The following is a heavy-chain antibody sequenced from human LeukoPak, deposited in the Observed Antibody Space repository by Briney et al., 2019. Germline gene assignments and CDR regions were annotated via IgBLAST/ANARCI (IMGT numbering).Heavy chain of an antibody. J-gene: IGHJ4*02. CDR1: GGSISSYY. V-gene: IGHV4-59*12. CDR3: ARALRWLQFTI. CDR2: IYYSGST. Sequence: SETLSLTCTVSGGSISSYYWCWIRQPPGKGLEWIGYIYYSGSTNYNPSLKSRVTISVDTSKNQFSLKLSSVTAADTAVYYCARALRWLQFTIWGQGTLVTVSS. D-gene: IGHD5-24*01.